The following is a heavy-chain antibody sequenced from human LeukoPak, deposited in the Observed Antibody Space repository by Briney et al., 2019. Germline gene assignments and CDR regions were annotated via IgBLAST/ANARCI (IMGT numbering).Heavy chain of an antibody. V-gene: IGHV4-39*07. J-gene: IGHJ3*02. Sequence: SETLSLTCTVSSDSVNTYYWGWIRQPPGKGLEWIGNIFYSGSTYYSPSLRSRVTISLDTSRNQFSLKLNSVTAADTAVYYCAKSNGYGLVDIWGQGTMVTVSS. CDR1: SDSVNTYY. D-gene: IGHD3-10*01. CDR2: IFYSGST. CDR3: AKSNGYGLVDI.